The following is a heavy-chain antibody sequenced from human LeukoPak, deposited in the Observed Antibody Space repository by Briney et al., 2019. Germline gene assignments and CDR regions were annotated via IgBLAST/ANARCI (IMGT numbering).Heavy chain of an antibody. CDR2: IYYSGST. V-gene: IGHV4-59*01. J-gene: IGHJ4*02. CDR3: ARAMTTVTPINY. Sequence: QSSETLSLTCTVSGGSISSYYWSWIRQPPGKGLEWIGYIYYSGSTNYNPSLKSRVTISADTSKNQFSLKLSSVTAADTAAYYCARAMTTVTPINYWGQGTLVTVSS. D-gene: IGHD4-17*01. CDR1: GGSISSYY.